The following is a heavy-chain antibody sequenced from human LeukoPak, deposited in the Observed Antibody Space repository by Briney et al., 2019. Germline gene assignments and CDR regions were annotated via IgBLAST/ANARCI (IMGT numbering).Heavy chain of an antibody. J-gene: IGHJ6*02. CDR2: ISSSGSTI. Sequence: LSLTCAVYGGSFSGYYWSWIRQAPGKGLEWVSYISSSGSTIYYADSVKGRFTISRDNAKNSLYLQMNSLRAEDTAVYYCARDAYSSSWPSYYYYGMDVWGQGTTVTVSS. CDR1: GGSFSGYY. CDR3: ARDAYSSSWPSYYYYGMDV. V-gene: IGHV3-11*01. D-gene: IGHD6-13*01.